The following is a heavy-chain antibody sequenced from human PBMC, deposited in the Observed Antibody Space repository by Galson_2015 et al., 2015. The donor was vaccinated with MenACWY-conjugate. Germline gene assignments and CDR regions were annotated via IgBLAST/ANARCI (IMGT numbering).Heavy chain of an antibody. CDR1: GGTFSSYA. V-gene: IGHV1-69*13. D-gene: IGHD3-3*01. CDR3: ARVLTYYDFWSGPSRQENYYYMDV. CDR2: IIPIFGTA. Sequence: SVKVSCKASGGTFSSYAISWVRQAPGQGLEWMGGIIPIFGTANYAQKFQGRVTITADESTSTAYMELSSLRSEDTAVYYCARVLTYYDFWSGPSRQENYYYMDVWGKGTTVTVSS. J-gene: IGHJ6*03.